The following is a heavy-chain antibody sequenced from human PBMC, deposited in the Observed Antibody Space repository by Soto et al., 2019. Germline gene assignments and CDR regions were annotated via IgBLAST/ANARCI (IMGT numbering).Heavy chain of an antibody. CDR3: AKPSWSPVSDWFDP. Sequence: EVQLLESGGGLVQPGGSLRLSCAGSGLTFSSHAMSWIRQAPGKGLEWVSSISGGDDGTYYADSVKGRFTISRDSSKNTLYLQMNSLRAEDTAVYYCAKPSWSPVSDWFDPWGQGTLVTVDS. CDR2: ISGGDDGT. V-gene: IGHV3-23*01. CDR1: GLTFSSHA. D-gene: IGHD6-13*01. J-gene: IGHJ5*02.